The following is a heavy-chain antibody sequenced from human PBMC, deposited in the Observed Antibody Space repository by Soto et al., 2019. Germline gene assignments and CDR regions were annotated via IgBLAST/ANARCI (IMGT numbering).Heavy chain of an antibody. CDR2: IIPIFGTA. D-gene: IGHD4-17*01. V-gene: IGHV1-69*06. Sequence: SVKVSCKASGVTFSSYAISWVRQAPGQGLEWMGGIIPIFGTANYAQKFQGRVTITADKSTSTAYMELNSLRADDTAVYYCGRVPLDGNYANGVDVWGQGTTVTVSS. CDR3: GRVPLDGNYANGVDV. J-gene: IGHJ6*02. CDR1: GVTFSSYA.